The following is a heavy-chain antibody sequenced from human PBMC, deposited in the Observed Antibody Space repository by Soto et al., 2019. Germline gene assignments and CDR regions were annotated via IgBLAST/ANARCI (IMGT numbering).Heavy chain of an antibody. D-gene: IGHD3-3*01. CDR2: MNPNSGNT. J-gene: IGHJ5*02. CDR1: GYTFTSYD. Sequence: ASVKVSCKASGYTFTSYDINWVRQATGQGLEWMGWMNPNSGNTGYAQKFQGRVTMTRNTSISTAYMELSSLRSEDTAVYYCARAREGRGSGYYDFWSGYFEKYNWFDPWG. V-gene: IGHV1-8*01. CDR3: ARAREGRGSGYYDFWSGYFEKYNWFDP.